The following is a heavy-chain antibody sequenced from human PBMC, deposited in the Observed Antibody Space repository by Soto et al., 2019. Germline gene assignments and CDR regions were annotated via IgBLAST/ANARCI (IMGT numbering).Heavy chain of an antibody. CDR2: IXYXGXT. J-gene: IGHJ6*02. V-gene: IGHV4-30-4*01. CDR3: ASSSLYGMDV. CDR1: GGSISSGYYY. Sequence: PSETLSLTCSVSGGSISSGYYYWSWIRQPPGKXLXWXXXIXYXGXTXXXXSLKSRLIISIDTSKNQFSLKVGSVTAADTAVYYCASSSLYGMDVWGQGTTLTVSS.